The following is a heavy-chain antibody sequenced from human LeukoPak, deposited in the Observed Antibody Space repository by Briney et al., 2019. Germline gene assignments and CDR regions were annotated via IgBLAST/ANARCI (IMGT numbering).Heavy chain of an antibody. CDR1: GGSISSGGYS. D-gene: IGHD6-19*01. CDR2: IYQSGST. CDR3: ARVKYTSGWHFDY. J-gene: IGHJ4*02. V-gene: IGHV4-30-2*01. Sequence: PSETLSLTCAVSGGSISSGGYSWSWIRQPPGKGLEWIAYIYQSGSTYYNPSLKSRVTISVDRSKNQFSLKLSSVTAADTAVYYCARVKYTSGWHFDYWGQGTLVTVSS.